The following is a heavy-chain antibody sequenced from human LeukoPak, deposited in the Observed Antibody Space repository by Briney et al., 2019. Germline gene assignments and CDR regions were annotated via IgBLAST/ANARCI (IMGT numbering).Heavy chain of an antibody. Sequence: NSSETLSLTCTVSGGSISSYYWSWIRQPPGKGLEWIGYIYYSGSTNYNPSLKSRVTISVDTSKNQFSLKLSSVTAADTAVYYCARDIGGARNHWFDPWGQGTPVTVTS. CDR1: GGSISSYY. CDR2: IYYSGST. CDR3: ARDIGGARNHWFDP. J-gene: IGHJ5*02. D-gene: IGHD1-14*01. V-gene: IGHV4-59*01.